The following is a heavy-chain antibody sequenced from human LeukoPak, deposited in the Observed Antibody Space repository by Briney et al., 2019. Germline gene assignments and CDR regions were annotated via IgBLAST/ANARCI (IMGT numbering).Heavy chain of an antibody. D-gene: IGHD3-10*01. J-gene: IGHJ6*02. CDR3: ARGCCRGYGTDV. CDR2: INNSGSI. Sequence: SSETLSLTCAVYGGSFSDYYWTWIRQTPGKGLEWIGEINNSGSINYNPSLKSRATISVDRSKNQFSLKLSSLTAADTAVYYCARGCCRGYGTDVWGQGTTVIVSS. CDR1: GGSFSDYY. V-gene: IGHV4-34*01.